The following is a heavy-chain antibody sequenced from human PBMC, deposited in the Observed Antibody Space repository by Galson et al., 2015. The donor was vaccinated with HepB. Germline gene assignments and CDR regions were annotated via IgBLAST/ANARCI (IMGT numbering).Heavy chain of an antibody. D-gene: IGHD6-6*01. CDR2: ISGSGGST. J-gene: IGHJ2*01. CDR1: GFTFSSYA. V-gene: IGHV3-23*01. CDR3: AKGKYSSSRYFDL. Sequence: SLRLSCAASGFTFSSYAMSWVRQAPGKGLEWVSAISGSGGSTYYADSVKGRFTISRDNSKNTLYLQMNSLRAEDTAVYYCAKGKYSSSRYFDLWGRGTLVTVSS.